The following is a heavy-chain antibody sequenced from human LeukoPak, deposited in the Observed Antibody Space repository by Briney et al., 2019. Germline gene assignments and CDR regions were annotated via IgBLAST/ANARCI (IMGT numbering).Heavy chain of an antibody. Sequence: SETLSLTCTVSGGSVSSYYWSWIRRPPGRGLEWIAYLSHSGSSDSNPSLTSRVTTLVDTSKNQFSLKLTSVTAADTAVYYCARARYANAWYAFDIWGHGTMVTVPS. D-gene: IGHD2-2*01. CDR2: LSHSGSS. CDR1: GGSVSSYY. V-gene: IGHV4-59*02. CDR3: ARARYANAWYAFDI. J-gene: IGHJ3*02.